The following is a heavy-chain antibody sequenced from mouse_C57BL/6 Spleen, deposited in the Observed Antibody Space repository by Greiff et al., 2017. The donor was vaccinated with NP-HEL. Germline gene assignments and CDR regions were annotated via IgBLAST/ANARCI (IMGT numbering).Heavy chain of an antibody. J-gene: IGHJ3*01. Sequence: DVKLVESGGDLVKPGGSLKLSCAASGFTFSSYGMSWVRQTPDKRLEWVATISNGGSYTYYPDSVKGRFTISRDNATNTLYLQMSSLKSEDTAMYYWAEGYEAYWGQGTLVTGSA. D-gene: IGHD3-2*02. CDR3: AEGYEAY. CDR2: ISNGGSYT. V-gene: IGHV5-6*02. CDR1: GFTFSSYG.